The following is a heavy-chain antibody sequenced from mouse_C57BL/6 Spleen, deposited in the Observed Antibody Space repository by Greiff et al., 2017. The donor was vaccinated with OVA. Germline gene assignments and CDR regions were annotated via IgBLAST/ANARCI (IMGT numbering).Heavy chain of an antibody. Sequence: VQLQQPGTELVKPGASVKLSCKASGYTFTSYWMHWVKQRPGQGLEWIGNINPSNGGTNYNEKFKSKATLTVDKSSSTAYMQLSSLTSEDSAVYDSARALIYYGSSCDYWGQGTTLTVSS. D-gene: IGHD1-1*01. CDR3: ARALIYYGSSCDY. V-gene: IGHV1-53*01. CDR1: GYTFTSYW. CDR2: INPSNGGT. J-gene: IGHJ2*01.